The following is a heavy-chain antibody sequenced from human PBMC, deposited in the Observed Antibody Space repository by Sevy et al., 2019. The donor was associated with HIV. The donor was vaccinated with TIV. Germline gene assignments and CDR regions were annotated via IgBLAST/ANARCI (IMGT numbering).Heavy chain of an antibody. Sequence: GGSLRLSCAASGFTFSSHGMHWVRQAPGKGLEWVAVIWYDGSNKYYADSVKGRFTISRDNSKNTLYLQMNSLRAEDTAVYYCARSRTTYYDFWSGYYTSYYYYGMDVWGQGTTVTVSS. D-gene: IGHD3-3*01. J-gene: IGHJ6*02. CDR2: IWYDGSNK. V-gene: IGHV3-33*01. CDR3: ARSRTTYYDFWSGYYTSYYYYGMDV. CDR1: GFTFSSHG.